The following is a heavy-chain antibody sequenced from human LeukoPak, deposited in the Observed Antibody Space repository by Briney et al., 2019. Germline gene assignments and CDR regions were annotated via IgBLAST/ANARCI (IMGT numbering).Heavy chain of an antibody. V-gene: IGHV4-59*01. Sequence: SETLSLTCTVSGGSISTFYWSWLRQPPGKGLEWIGYVYYSGSTNYNPSLKSRVTISVDTSKNQFSLRLSSVTAADTAVYYCAREDPQTTVPEGLDVWGQGTTVTVSS. D-gene: IGHD4-17*01. J-gene: IGHJ6*02. CDR1: GGSISTFY. CDR2: VYYSGST. CDR3: AREDPQTTVPEGLDV.